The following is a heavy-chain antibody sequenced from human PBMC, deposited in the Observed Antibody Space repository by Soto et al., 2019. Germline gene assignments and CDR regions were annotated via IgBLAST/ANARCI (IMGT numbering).Heavy chain of an antibody. V-gene: IGHV1-18*01. J-gene: IGHJ4*02. CDR1: GYTFTSYG. D-gene: IGHD6-19*01. Sequence: QVPLVQSGAEVKKPGASVKVSCKASGYTFTSYGISWVRQAPGQGLEWMGWISAYNGNTNDAQKLQGRVTMTEDTSTSTDYMELRSLRSEDTAVYYCASGDIAVAGPFDYWGQGTLVPVSS. CDR2: ISAYNGNT. CDR3: ASGDIAVAGPFDY.